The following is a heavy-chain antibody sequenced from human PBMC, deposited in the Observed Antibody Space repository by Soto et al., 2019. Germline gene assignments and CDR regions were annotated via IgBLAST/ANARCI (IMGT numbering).Heavy chain of an antibody. CDR3: AKLHRGNSGRPDY. J-gene: IGHJ4*02. Sequence: PGGSLRLCCEASGFTFSSYAMSWVRQAPGKGLEWVSAISGSGGSTFYADSVKGRFTISRDNSKNTLYLPMSSLRAEDTAVYYCAKLHRGNSGRPDYWGQRTLVTVSS. CDR1: GFTFSSYA. CDR2: ISGSGGST. V-gene: IGHV3-23*01. D-gene: IGHD3-10*01.